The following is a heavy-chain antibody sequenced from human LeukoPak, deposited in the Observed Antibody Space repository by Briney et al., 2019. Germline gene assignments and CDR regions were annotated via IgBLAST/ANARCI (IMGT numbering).Heavy chain of an antibody. CDR3: ARLKRATGYHYDY. CDR1: GGSFSGYY. V-gene: IGHV4-34*01. CDR2: INHSGST. J-gene: IGHJ4*02. Sequence: SETLSLTCAVYGGSFSGYYWSWIRQPPGKGLEWIGEINHSGSTNYNPSLKSRVTISADTSKNQFSLSLSSVTAADTAVYYCARLKRATGYHYDYWGQGTLVTVSS. D-gene: IGHD5-12*01.